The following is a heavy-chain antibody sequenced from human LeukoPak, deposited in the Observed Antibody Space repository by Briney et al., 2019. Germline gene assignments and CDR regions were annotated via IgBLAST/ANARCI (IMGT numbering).Heavy chain of an antibody. Sequence: GGTLRLSCAASGFTFSSYGMSWVRQAPGKGLEWVSGISGSGDSTHYADSVKGRFTISRDNSKNTLYLQMNGLRAEDTSLYFCAKGHGDYYFYYMDVWGKGTTVTISS. CDR2: ISGSGDST. J-gene: IGHJ6*03. V-gene: IGHV3-23*01. CDR1: GFTFSSYG. CDR3: AKGHGDYYFYYMDV. D-gene: IGHD3-16*01.